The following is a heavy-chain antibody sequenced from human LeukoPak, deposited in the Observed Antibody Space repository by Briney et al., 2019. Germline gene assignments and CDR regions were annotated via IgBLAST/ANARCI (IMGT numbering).Heavy chain of an antibody. Sequence: GGSLRLSCAASGFTFSSHEMNWVRQAPGKGLEWVSYISSSGSPIYYADSVKGRFTISRDNAKNSLYLQMTSLRSEDTAVYYCARDSVGATSYYYYYMDVWGKGTTVTVSS. CDR1: GFTFSSHE. V-gene: IGHV3-48*03. CDR2: ISSSGSPI. D-gene: IGHD1-26*01. CDR3: ARDSVGATSYYYYYMDV. J-gene: IGHJ6*03.